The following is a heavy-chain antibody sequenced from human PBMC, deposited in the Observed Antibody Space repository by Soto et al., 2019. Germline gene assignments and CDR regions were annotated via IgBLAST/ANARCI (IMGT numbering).Heavy chain of an antibody. V-gene: IGHV1-69*02. J-gene: IGHJ1*01. CDR1: GGAFSSDG. CDR3: ANEILHTEYFQN. D-gene: IGHD5-18*01. CDR2: ILPILSIT. Sequence: QVQLVQSGAEVKKPGSSVKVSCKASGGAFSSDGISWVRQAPGQGLEWMGRILPILSITNYSQNFQGRVTITADISTSTAYMELSGLRSVDTAVYYGANEILHTEYFQNWGQGTLVTVSS.